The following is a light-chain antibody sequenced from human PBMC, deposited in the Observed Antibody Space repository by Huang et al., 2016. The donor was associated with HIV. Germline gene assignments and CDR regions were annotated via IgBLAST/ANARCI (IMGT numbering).Light chain of an antibody. CDR2: LGS. CDR1: QTLLQSKGYNY. Sequence: DIVMTQSPLSLPVTPGESASISCRSSQTLLQSKGYNYLDWYLQKPGQSPQLLIYLGSNRAPGVPDRFSGSGSGTDFTLKISRVEAEDVGVYYCMQALQTPRTFGQGTKVEIK. V-gene: IGKV2-28*01. CDR3: MQALQTPRT. J-gene: IGKJ1*01.